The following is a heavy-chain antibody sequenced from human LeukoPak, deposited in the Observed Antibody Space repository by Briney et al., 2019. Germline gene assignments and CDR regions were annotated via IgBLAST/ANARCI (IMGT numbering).Heavy chain of an antibody. J-gene: IGHJ6*02. V-gene: IGHV1-18*01. Sequence: ASVKVSCKASGYXFTSYGISWVRQAPGQGLEWMAWISAYNGNTNSAQKLQGRVTMTTDTSTSTAYMELRSLRSDDTAVYYCARTYYYGSGSYSYYYYGMDVWGQGTTVTVSS. D-gene: IGHD3-10*01. CDR2: ISAYNGNT. CDR3: ARTYYYGSGSYSYYYYGMDV. CDR1: GYXFTSYG.